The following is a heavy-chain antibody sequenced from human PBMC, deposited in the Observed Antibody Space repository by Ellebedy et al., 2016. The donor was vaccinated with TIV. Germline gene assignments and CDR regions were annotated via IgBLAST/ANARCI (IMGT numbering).Heavy chain of an antibody. V-gene: IGHV1-18*01. D-gene: IGHD2-15*01. CDR2: ISAYNGNT. CDR3: ARALAVWGDGYCSGGSCYSSAEYFQH. CDR1: GYTFTSYG. J-gene: IGHJ1*01. Sequence: ASVKVSCXASGYTFTSYGISWVRQAPGQGLEWMGWISAYNGNTNYAQKLQGRVTMTTDTSTSTAYMELRSLRSDDTAVYYCARALAVWGDGYCSGGSCYSSAEYFQHWGQGTLVTVSS.